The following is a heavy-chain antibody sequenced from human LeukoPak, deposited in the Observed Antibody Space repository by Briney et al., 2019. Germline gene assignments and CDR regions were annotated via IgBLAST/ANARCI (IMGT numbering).Heavy chain of an antibody. Sequence: GASVTVSCMGSGYTFTGYYMPWVRPPPGQGRERISWINPNSGGTNYAQRFHGRVTMTRDTSISTANMELSRLRSDDTAAFYCAITNWNYRMDYWGQGTLVTVSS. V-gene: IGHV1-2*02. D-gene: IGHD1-7*01. CDR3: AITNWNYRMDY. CDR1: GYTFTGYY. CDR2: INPNSGGT. J-gene: IGHJ4*02.